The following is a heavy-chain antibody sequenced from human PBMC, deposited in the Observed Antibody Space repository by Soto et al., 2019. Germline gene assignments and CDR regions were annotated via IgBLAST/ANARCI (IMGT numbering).Heavy chain of an antibody. D-gene: IGHD6-13*01. CDR2: ISGSGGST. CDR3: AKLGSSSWYGNWYFDY. CDR1: GFTFSSYA. J-gene: IGHJ4*02. Sequence: GGSLRLSCAASGFTFSSYAMSWVRQAPGKGLEWVSAISGSGGSTYYADSVKGRFTISRDNSKNTLYLQMNSLRAEDTAVYYCAKLGSSSWYGNWYFDYWGQGTLVTVSS. V-gene: IGHV3-23*01.